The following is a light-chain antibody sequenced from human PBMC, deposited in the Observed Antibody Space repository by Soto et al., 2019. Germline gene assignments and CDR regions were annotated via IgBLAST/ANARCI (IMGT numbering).Light chain of an antibody. V-gene: IGLV2-14*01. Sequence: QSALTQPASVSGSPGQSITLSCTGTSSDVGGYNYVSWYQQHPGKAPKLMIYDVSNRPSGVSNRVSGSKSGNTASLTISGLQAEDEADYYFSSYTSSSTLLYVFGTGTKLTVL. CDR2: DVS. J-gene: IGLJ1*01. CDR1: SSDVGGYNY. CDR3: SSYTSSSTLLYV.